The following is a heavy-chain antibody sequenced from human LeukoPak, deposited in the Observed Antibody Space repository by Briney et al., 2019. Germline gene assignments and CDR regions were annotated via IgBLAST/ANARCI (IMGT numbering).Heavy chain of an antibody. CDR3: ARDIGGYFDY. D-gene: IGHD3-10*01. CDR2: IIPIFGTA. J-gene: IGHJ4*02. Sequence: GASVKVSCKASGGTFSSYAISWVRQPPGQGLEWMGGIIPIFGTANYAQKFQGRLTITADKSTSTAYMELSSLRSEDTALYYCARDIGGYFDYWGQGTLVTVSS. V-gene: IGHV1-69*06. CDR1: GGTFSSYA.